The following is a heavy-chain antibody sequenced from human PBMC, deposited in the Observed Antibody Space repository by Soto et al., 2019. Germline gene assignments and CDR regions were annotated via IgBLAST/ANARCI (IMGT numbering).Heavy chain of an antibody. J-gene: IGHJ4*02. D-gene: IGHD6-13*01. CDR2: IYYSGST. Sequence: QVQLQESGPGLVKPSQTLSLTCTVSGGSISSGDYYWSWIRQPPGKGLEWTGSIYYSGSTYYNPSLKRRVTISVDTSKYQFTRKLNSVAAADAAVYYCASQHSSPYIDYWGQGTLVTVSS. CDR1: GGSISSGDYY. V-gene: IGHV4-30-4*01. CDR3: ASQHSSPYIDY.